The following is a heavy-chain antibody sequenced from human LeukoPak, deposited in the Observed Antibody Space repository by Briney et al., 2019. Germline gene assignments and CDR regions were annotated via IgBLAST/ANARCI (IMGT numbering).Heavy chain of an antibody. Sequence: SETLSLTCTVAGGSINSYYWSWIRQPPGKGVEWVGYTYYSGSTRYNPSLTSRVTISVDTSKNQFSLKLTSVTAADTAVYYCARHTGEYSFGYRYFEYWGQGTVVFVSS. J-gene: IGHJ4*02. V-gene: IGHV4-59*08. CDR3: ARHTGEYSFGYRYFEY. D-gene: IGHD5-18*01. CDR2: TYYSGST. CDR1: GGSINSYY.